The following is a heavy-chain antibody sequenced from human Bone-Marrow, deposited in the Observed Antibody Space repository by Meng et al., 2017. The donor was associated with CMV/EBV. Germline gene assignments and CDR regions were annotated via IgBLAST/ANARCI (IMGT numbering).Heavy chain of an antibody. CDR3: ARAAYCTNGVCSLGKPDY. CDR1: GGSFSGYY. V-gene: IGHV4-34*01. D-gene: IGHD2-8*01. CDR2: INHSEST. J-gene: IGHJ4*02. Sequence: SETLSLTCAVYGGSFSGYYWSWIRQPPGKGLEWIGEINHSESTNYNPSLKSRVTISVDTSKNQFSLKLSSVTAADTAVYYCARAAYCTNGVCSLGKPDYWGQGTLVTVSS.